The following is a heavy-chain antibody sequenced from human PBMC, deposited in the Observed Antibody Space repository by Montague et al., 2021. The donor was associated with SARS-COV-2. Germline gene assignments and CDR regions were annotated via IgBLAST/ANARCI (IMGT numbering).Heavy chain of an antibody. J-gene: IGHJ3*02. V-gene: IGHV4-59*02. Sequence: SETLSLTCTVSGASVGSSDWGWIRQSPGKGPEWIGYFYSVGSTDYNPSLKNRATISRDTSKNQFSLKVRSVTAADTAVYYCARETMTADAFDIWGQGTMVTVSS. D-gene: IGHD1-14*01. CDR2: FYSVGST. CDR1: GASVGSSD. CDR3: ARETMTADAFDI.